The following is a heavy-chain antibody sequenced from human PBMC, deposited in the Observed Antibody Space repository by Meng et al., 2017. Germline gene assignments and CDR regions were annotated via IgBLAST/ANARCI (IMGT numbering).Heavy chain of an antibody. CDR3: ARDMTQVDY. CDR2: ISRSSSYI. V-gene: IGHV3-21*01. J-gene: IGHJ4*02. Sequence: VRLVGVGGGLVKPGGSLRLSCAASGFNFSTYSMNWVRQAPGKGLEWVSSISRSSSYIYYADSVKGRFTMSRDNAKNSLYLQMNSLRAEDTAVYYCARDMTQVDYWGQGTLVTVSS. D-gene: IGHD3-16*01. CDR1: GFNFSTYS.